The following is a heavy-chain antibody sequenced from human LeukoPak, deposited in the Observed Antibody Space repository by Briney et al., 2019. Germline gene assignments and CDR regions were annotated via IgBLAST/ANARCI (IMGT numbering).Heavy chain of an antibody. CDR2: IQYDGSKK. D-gene: IGHD6-13*01. Sequence: GGSLRLSCAASGFTFSSYGMHWVRQAPGKGLEWVAFIQYDGSKKYYADSVKGRFTVSRDNSKKTLYLQMNSLRAEDTAVYYCAKDRQQLVVNYYYCMDVWGKGTTVTVSS. CDR1: GFTFSSYG. J-gene: IGHJ6*03. V-gene: IGHV3-30*02. CDR3: AKDRQQLVVNYYYCMDV.